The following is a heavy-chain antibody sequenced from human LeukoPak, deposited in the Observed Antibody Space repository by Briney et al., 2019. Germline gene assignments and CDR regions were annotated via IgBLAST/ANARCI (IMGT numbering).Heavy chain of an antibody. CDR3: ASISYYYDSSGYVDYYMDV. CDR2: IYTSGST. V-gene: IGHV4-4*09. Sequence: PSETLSLTCTVSGGSISSYYWSWIRQPPGKGLEWIGYIYTSGSTNYNPSLKGRVTISVDTSKNQFSLKLSSVTAADTAVYYCASISYYYDSSGYVDYYMDVWGKGTTVTVSS. D-gene: IGHD3-22*01. J-gene: IGHJ6*03. CDR1: GGSISSYY.